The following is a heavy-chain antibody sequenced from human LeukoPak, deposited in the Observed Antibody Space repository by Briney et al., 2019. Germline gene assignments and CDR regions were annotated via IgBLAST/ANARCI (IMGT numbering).Heavy chain of an antibody. CDR2: ITSNGGST. CDR3: ATASGSQYAEYFQH. D-gene: IGHD1-26*01. CDR1: GFTFSRYA. V-gene: IGHV3-64*01. J-gene: IGHJ1*01. Sequence: GGSLRLSCAASGFTFSRYAMHGVRQAPGKGLEDVSAITSNGGSTFYANSVKGRFIISRDNSKNTLYLQLVSLRADDMAMYYCATASGSQYAEYFQHWGQGTLVTVSS.